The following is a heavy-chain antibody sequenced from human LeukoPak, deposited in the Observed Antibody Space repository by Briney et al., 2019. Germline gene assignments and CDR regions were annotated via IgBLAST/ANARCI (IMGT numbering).Heavy chain of an antibody. V-gene: IGHV3-11*04. CDR2: ISSSGSTI. CDR3: AKISIVDGAFDI. Sequence: GGSLRLSCAASGFTFSDYYMSWIRQAPGKGLEWVSYISSSGSTIYYADSVKGRFTISRDNSKNTLYLQMNSLRAEDTAVYYCAKISIVDGAFDIWGQGTMVTVSS. CDR1: GFTFSDYY. J-gene: IGHJ3*02. D-gene: IGHD2-15*01.